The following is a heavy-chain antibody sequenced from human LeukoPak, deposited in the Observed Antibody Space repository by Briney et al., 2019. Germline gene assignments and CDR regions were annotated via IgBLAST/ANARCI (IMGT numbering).Heavy chain of an antibody. V-gene: IGHV4-4*07. Sequence: SETLSLTCTVSRASISPYYWTWIRQRAGKGLEWIGHVHTSGSTNYNPSLKSRVTLSVDTSKNQFSLKLSSVTAADTAIYFCAREGSGNYYDSRPGDYWGQGTLVTVSS. CDR2: VHTSGST. D-gene: IGHD3-22*01. J-gene: IGHJ4*02. CDR1: RASISPYY. CDR3: AREGSGNYYDSRPGDY.